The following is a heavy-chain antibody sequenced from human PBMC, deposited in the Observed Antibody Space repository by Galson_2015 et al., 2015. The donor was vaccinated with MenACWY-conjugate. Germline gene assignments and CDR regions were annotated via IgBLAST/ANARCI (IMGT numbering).Heavy chain of an antibody. CDR3: VRAEGRLRIALDR. Sequence: SLRLSCAASGFSFSSYTFYWVRQSPGKGLEWVDVVSYDASSRYYRDSVQGRFTVSRDNSKNTVCLEMSSLAPEDSAVYYCVRAEGRLRIALDRGGPGTMVTVSS. D-gene: IGHD2-21*01. CDR2: VSYDASSR. V-gene: IGHV3-30*04. J-gene: IGHJ4*03. CDR1: GFSFSSYT.